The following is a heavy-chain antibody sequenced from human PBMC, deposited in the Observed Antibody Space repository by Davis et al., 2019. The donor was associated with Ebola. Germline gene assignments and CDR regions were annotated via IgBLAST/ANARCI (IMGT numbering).Heavy chain of an antibody. CDR1: GFSISNFY. Sequence: PGGSLRLSCAASGFSISNFYMSWVRQTPGKGLEWVSVFYVGGATYYADSVRGRFTISRDNSKNTLYLQMNSLRPEDTALYYCAKPYLYGVDYWGQGTLVTVSS. D-gene: IGHD3-16*01. CDR2: FYVGGAT. V-gene: IGHV3-66*02. CDR3: AKPYLYGVDY. J-gene: IGHJ4*02.